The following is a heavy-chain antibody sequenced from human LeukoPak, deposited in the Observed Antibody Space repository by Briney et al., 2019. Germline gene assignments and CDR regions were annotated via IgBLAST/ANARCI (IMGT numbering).Heavy chain of an antibody. CDR2: VNSDGSWT. D-gene: IGHD2/OR15-2a*01. CDR3: VSFYETY. CDR1: GNCW. J-gene: IGHJ4*02. V-gene: IGHV3-74*01. Sequence: AGGSLRLSCAASGNCWMHWVRQAQGKGLVWVSHVNSDGSWTSYAHSVKGRFTISKDNAKNTVYLQMNNLRAEDTAVYYCVSFYETYWGRGTLVTVSS.